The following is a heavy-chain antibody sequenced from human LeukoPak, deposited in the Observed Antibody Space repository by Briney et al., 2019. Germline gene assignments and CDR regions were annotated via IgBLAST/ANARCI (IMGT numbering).Heavy chain of an antibody. V-gene: IGHV1-46*01. D-gene: IGHD3-10*01. CDR1: GFTFTSYY. Sequence: ASVKVSCKASGFTFTSYYMHWVRQAPGQGLEWMGIINPSGGSTSYAQKFQGRVTMTRDTSTSTVYMELSSLRSEDTAVYYCARDRGALVRGVIEDYWGQGTLVTVSP. CDR3: ARDRGALVRGVIEDY. J-gene: IGHJ4*02. CDR2: INPSGGST.